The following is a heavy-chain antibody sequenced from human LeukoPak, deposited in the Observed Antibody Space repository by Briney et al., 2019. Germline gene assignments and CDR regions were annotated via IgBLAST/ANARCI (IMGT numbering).Heavy chain of an antibody. D-gene: IGHD3-22*01. Sequence: GGSLRLSCAVSGITLSNYGMSWVRQTPGKGLEWVAGISDSAGRTNYADSVKGRFTISRDNPKNTLYLQMNSLRAEDTAVYYCAKRGVVIRVILVGFHKEAQYFDSWGQGALVTVSS. CDR1: GITLSNYG. V-gene: IGHV3-23*01. CDR2: ISDSAGRT. CDR3: AKRGVVIRVILVGFHKEAQYFDS. J-gene: IGHJ4*02.